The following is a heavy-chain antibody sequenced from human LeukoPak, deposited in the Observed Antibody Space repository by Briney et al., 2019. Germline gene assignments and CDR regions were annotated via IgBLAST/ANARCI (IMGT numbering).Heavy chain of an antibody. V-gene: IGHV3-23*01. CDR1: GFTFSIYA. CDR3: AGPESGSAAMRYYYMDV. CDR2: ISGSGGST. J-gene: IGHJ6*03. Sequence: GGSLRLSCAASGFTFSIYAVSWVRQAPGKGLEWVSAISGSGGSTYYADSVKGRFTISRDNSKNTLYLQMNSLRAEDTAVYYCAGPESGSAAMRYYYMDVWGKGTTVTVSS. D-gene: IGHD2-2*01.